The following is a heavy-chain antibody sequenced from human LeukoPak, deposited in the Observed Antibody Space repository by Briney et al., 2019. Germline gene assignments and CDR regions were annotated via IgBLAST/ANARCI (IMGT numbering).Heavy chain of an antibody. CDR3: AKDFFGDAFDY. J-gene: IGHJ4*02. CDR2: ISGSGGST. D-gene: IGHD4-17*01. Sequence: GGSLRLSCAASGFTVSSNYMSWVRQAPGKGLEWVSAISGSGGSTYYADSVKGRFTISRDNSKNTLYLQMNSLRAEDTAVYYRAKDFFGDAFDYWGQGTLVTVSS. CDR1: GFTVSSNY. V-gene: IGHV3-23*01.